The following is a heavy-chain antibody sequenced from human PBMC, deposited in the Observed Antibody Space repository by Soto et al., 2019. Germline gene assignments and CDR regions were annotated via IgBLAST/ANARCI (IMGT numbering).Heavy chain of an antibody. D-gene: IGHD3-22*01. CDR3: AIIVNYYDSSGDIDY. CDR2: IIPILGIA. Sequence: GASVKVSCKASGGTFSSYTISWVRQAPGQGLEWMGRIIPILGIANYAQKFQGRVTITADKSTSTAYMELSSLRSEDTAVYYCAIIVNYYDSSGDIDYWGQGTLVTVSS. J-gene: IGHJ4*02. V-gene: IGHV1-69*02. CDR1: GGTFSSYT.